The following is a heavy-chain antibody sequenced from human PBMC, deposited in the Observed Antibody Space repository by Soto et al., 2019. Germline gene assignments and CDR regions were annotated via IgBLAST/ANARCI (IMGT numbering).Heavy chain of an antibody. CDR1: GGTFSSYA. CDR3: ARPVGTDSSGYTKIVKGPFDI. V-gene: IGHV1-69*01. CDR2: IIPIFGTA. J-gene: IGHJ3*02. Sequence: QVQLVQSGAEVKKPGSSVKVSCKASGGTFSSYAISWVRQAPGQGLEWMGGIIPIFGTANYAQKFQGRVTITADESTSTADMELSSLRSEDTAVYYSARPVGTDSSGYTKIVKGPFDIWGQGTMVTVSS. D-gene: IGHD3-22*01.